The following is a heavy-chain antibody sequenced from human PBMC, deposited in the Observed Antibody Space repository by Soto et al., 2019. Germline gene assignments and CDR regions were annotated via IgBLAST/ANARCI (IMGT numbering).Heavy chain of an antibody. CDR1: GFTFTSSA. J-gene: IGHJ4*02. CDR3: AADWRAVALFDY. D-gene: IGHD6-19*01. Sequence: SVKVSCKASGFTFTSSAVQWVRQARGQRLEWIGWIVVGSGNTNYAQKFQERVTITRDMSTSTAYMALSSLRSEDTAVYYCAADWRAVALFDYWGQGTLVTVSS. V-gene: IGHV1-58*01. CDR2: IVVGSGNT.